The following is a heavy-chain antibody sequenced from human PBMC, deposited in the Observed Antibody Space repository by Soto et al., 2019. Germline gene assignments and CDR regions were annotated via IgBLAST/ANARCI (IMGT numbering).Heavy chain of an antibody. CDR2: ISGSGGTQ. J-gene: IGHJ2*01. V-gene: IGHV3-23*01. D-gene: IGHD2-2*01. Sequence: PGGSLRLSCAASGFTFSNAWMSWVRQAPGKGLEWVSAISGSGGTQYYAYSLKGRFTIPRNISKNILFLKLNGLRAEDTAFFYFAKNSGGDMVVVAHWYFDLWGRGTLVTVSS. CDR3: AKNSGGDMVVVAHWYFDL. CDR1: GFTFSNAW.